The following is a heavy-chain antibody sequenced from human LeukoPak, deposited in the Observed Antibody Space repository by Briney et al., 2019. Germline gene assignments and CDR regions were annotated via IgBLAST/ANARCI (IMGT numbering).Heavy chain of an antibody. CDR3: AKPISGGLAVSADWFDP. J-gene: IGHJ5*02. V-gene: IGHV3-48*03. Sequence: PGGSLRLSCAASGFTFSTYEMNWVRQAPGRGLEWVSYIGSSGTTIYYADSVKGRFTISRDNSKDTLYLQLNSLRAEDTAIYFCAKPISGGLAVSADWFDPWGQGPLVIVSS. CDR2: IGSSGTTI. CDR1: GFTFSTYE. D-gene: IGHD6-19*01.